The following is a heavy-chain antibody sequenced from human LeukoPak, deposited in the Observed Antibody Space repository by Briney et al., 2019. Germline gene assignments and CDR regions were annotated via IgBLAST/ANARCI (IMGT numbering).Heavy chain of an antibody. CDR1: GGSINSSNW. CDR2: IYHSGST. CDR3: ARVYANWFDP. V-gene: IGHV4-4*02. J-gene: IGHJ5*02. D-gene: IGHD2-8*01. Sequence: PSETLSLTCAVSGGSINSSNWWSWVRQPPGKGLEWIGEIYHSGSTNYNPSLKSRVTISVDTSKNQFSLKLSSVTAADTAVYYCARVYANWFDPWGQGTLVTVSS.